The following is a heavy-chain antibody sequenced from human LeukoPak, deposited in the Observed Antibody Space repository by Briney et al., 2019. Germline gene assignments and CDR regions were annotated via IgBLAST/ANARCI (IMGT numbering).Heavy chain of an antibody. Sequence: SETLSLTCIVSGYSISSGYYWGWIRQPPGKGLEWIASIYHSGSTYCNPSLKSRATISVDTSKNQFSLKLSSVTAADTAVYYCARSIPRGVYYYYYYMDVWGKGTTVTVSS. J-gene: IGHJ6*03. CDR1: GYSISSGYY. CDR3: ARSIPRGVYYYYYYMDV. V-gene: IGHV4-38-2*02. CDR2: IYHSGST. D-gene: IGHD3-10*01.